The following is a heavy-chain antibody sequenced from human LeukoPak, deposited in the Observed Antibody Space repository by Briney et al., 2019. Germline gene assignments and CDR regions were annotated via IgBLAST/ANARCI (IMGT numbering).Heavy chain of an antibody. D-gene: IGHD6-19*01. J-gene: IGHJ3*02. Sequence: QASGTLSLTCTVSGGSISNDYWSWIRQPPGKGLEWIGSIYHSGSTYYNPSLKSRVTISVDTSKNQFSLKLSSVTAADTAVYYCASAGIAVAGDAFDIWGQGTMVIVSS. CDR2: IYHSGST. CDR1: GGSISNDY. CDR3: ASAGIAVAGDAFDI. V-gene: IGHV4-38-2*02.